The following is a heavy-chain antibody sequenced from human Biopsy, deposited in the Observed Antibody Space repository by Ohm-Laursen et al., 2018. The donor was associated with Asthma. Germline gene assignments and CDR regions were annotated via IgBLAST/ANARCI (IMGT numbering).Heavy chain of an antibody. D-gene: IGHD2-2*01. Sequence: SSVKVSCKSLAGTFNTYVIGWVRQAPGQGLEWMGGINSVFGTTTYPQKFQDRVTITADDSTSTVYMELSSPRSEDTAVYYCARKAGSCISRTCYSLDSWGQGTLVTVSS. CDR2: INSVFGTT. V-gene: IGHV1-69*01. CDR1: AGTFNTYV. CDR3: ARKAGSCISRTCYSLDS. J-gene: IGHJ4*02.